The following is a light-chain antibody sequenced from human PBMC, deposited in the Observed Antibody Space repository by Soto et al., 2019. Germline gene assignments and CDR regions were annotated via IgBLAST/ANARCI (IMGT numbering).Light chain of an antibody. Sequence: QSALTQPDSVSGSPGQSITISCTGTSSDVGGYNYVSWYQQHPGKAPKLMIYEVSNRPSGVSNRFSGSKSGNTASLTISGLQAEDEADYYCSSYTSISTYVFGTGTKVTVL. J-gene: IGLJ1*01. V-gene: IGLV2-14*01. CDR2: EVS. CDR3: SSYTSISTYV. CDR1: SSDVGGYNY.